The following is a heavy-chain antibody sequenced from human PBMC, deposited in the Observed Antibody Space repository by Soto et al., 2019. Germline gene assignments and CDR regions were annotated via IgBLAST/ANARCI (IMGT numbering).Heavy chain of an antibody. CDR3: ARYRGYCSGGSCSRYYYYMDV. CDR2: IYYSGST. D-gene: IGHD2-15*01. V-gene: IGHV4-59*08. Sequence: SETLSLTCTVSGGSISSYYWSWIRQPPGKGLEWIGYIYYSGSTNYNPSLKSRVTISVDTSKNQFSLKLSSVTAADTAVYYCARYRGYCSGGSCSRYYYYMDVWGKGTTVTVSS. CDR1: GGSISSYY. J-gene: IGHJ6*03.